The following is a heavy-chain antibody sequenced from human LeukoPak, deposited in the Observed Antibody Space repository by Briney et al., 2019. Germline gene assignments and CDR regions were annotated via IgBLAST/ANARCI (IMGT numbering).Heavy chain of an antibody. CDR2: IYHSGST. J-gene: IGHJ4*02. Sequence: SETLSLTCAVSGGCISSGGYSWSWIRQPPGKGLEWIGYIYHSGSTYYNPSLKSRVTISVDRSKNQFSLKLSSVTAADTAVYYCARDSGFGELAYWGQGTLVTVSS. V-gene: IGHV4-30-2*01. CDR3: ARDSGFGELAY. D-gene: IGHD3-10*01. CDR1: GGCISSGGYS.